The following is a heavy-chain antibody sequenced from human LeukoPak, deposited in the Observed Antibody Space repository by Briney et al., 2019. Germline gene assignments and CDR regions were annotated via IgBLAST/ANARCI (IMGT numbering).Heavy chain of an antibody. CDR2: IYTSGST. CDR1: GGSISSGSYY. J-gene: IGHJ4*02. D-gene: IGHD3-10*01. CDR3: AITMIRGAGPRPFDY. Sequence: SGTLSLTCAVSGGSISSGSYYWSWIRQPAGKGLEWIGRIYTSGSTSYNPSLKSRVTLSVDTSKNQFSLKLSSVTAADTAVYYCAITMIRGAGPRPFDYWGQGTLVTVSS. V-gene: IGHV4-61*02.